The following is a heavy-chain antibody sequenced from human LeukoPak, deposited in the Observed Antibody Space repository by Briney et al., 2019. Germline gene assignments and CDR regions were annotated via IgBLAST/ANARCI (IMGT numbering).Heavy chain of an antibody. V-gene: IGHV3-30*02. J-gene: IGHJ4*02. D-gene: IGHD4-17*01. CDR2: IPYDGSDK. CDR1: IFSFSTFG. CDR3: AKGLGDYDDFRLGF. Sequence: GGSLRLSCAASIFSFSTFGFHWVRQAPGKGLGWVAFIPYDGSDKYYADSVKGRFTVSRDNSKNTLYLHMNSLRVEDTAVYCCAKGLGDYDDFRLGFWGQGTLVTVSS.